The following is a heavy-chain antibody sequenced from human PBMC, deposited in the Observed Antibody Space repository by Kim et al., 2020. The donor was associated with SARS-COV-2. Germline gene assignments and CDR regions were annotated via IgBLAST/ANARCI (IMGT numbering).Heavy chain of an antibody. J-gene: IGHJ4*02. D-gene: IGHD3-10*01. CDR2: ISWNSGSI. Sequence: GGSLRLSCAASGFTFDDYAMHWVRQAPGKGLEWVSGISWNSGSIGYADSVKGRFTISRDNAKNSQYLQMNSLRAEDTALYYCAKLGLDYYGSGSYYNDYWGQGTLVTVSS. CDR3: AKLGLDYYGSGSYYNDY. CDR1: GFTFDDYA. V-gene: IGHV3-9*01.